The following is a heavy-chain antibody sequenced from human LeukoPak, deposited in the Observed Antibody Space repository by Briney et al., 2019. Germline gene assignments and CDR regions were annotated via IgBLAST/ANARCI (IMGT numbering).Heavy chain of an antibody. CDR3: ASLGFPNDFWSAAATNDAFDI. V-gene: IGHV1-46*01. D-gene: IGHD3-3*01. J-gene: IGHJ3*02. CDR1: GYTFTSYY. Sequence: ASVNVSCKASGYTFTSYYMHWVRQAPGQGLEWMGIINPSGGSTSYAQKFQGGVTMTRDTSTSTVYMELSSLRSEDTAVYYCASLGFPNDFWSAAATNDAFDIWGQGTMVTVSS. CDR2: INPSGGST.